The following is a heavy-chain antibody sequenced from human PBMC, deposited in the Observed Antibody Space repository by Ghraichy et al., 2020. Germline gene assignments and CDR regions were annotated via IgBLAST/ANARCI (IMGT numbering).Heavy chain of an antibody. CDR3: AKDRGATDLDDYFDY. CDR1: GFTFSSYG. CDR2: IRYDGSNK. Sequence: GGSLRLSCAASGFTFSSYGMHWVRQAPGKGLEWVAFIRYDGSNKYYADSVKGRFTISRDNSKNTLYLQMNSLRAEDTAVYYCAKDRGATDLDDYFDYWGQGTLVTVSS. D-gene: IGHD1-26*01. J-gene: IGHJ4*02. V-gene: IGHV3-30*02.